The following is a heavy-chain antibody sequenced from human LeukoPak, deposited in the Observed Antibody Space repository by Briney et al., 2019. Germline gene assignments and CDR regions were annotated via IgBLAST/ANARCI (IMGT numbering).Heavy chain of an antibody. V-gene: IGHV4-4*02. J-gene: IGHJ4*02. CDR3: AAAVKYYYDSSGYYYDY. Sequence: SETLSLTCAVSGGSFRSHNWWTWVRQPPGMRLEWIGEIYHSGSTNYNPSLKSRVTISVDKSKNQFSLKLSSVTAADTAMYYWAAAVKYYYDSSGYYYDYWGQGTLVTVSS. D-gene: IGHD3-22*01. CDR1: GGSFRSHNW. CDR2: IYHSGST.